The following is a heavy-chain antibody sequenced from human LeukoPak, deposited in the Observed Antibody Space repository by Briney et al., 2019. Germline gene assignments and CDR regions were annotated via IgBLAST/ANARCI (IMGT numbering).Heavy chain of an antibody. CDR2: IYHSGST. V-gene: IGHV4-30-2*01. CDR1: GGSISSGGYY. CDR3: ARHSARLLLLFDY. J-gene: IGHJ4*02. Sequence: SETLSLTCTVSGGSISSGGYYWSWIRQPPGKGLEWIGYIYHSGSTYYNPSLKSRVTISVDRSKNQFSLKLSSVTAADTAVYYCARHSARLLLLFDYWGQGTLVTVSS. D-gene: IGHD6-6*01.